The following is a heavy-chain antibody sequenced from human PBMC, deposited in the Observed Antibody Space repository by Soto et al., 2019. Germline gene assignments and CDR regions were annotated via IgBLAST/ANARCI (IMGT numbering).Heavy chain of an antibody. CDR2: ISSSGPYT. J-gene: IGHJ6*02. CDR3: ARVPVSMVRGYGMDV. Sequence: QVQLVESGGGLVKPGGSLRLSCAASGFTFNDYYMSWVRQAPGKGLEWVSYISSSGPYTKYGDSVKGRFTISRDNAKNSLYLQMSSLRVEDTAVYCCARVPVSMVRGYGMDVWGQGTTVTVSS. D-gene: IGHD3-10*01. CDR1: GFTFNDYY. V-gene: IGHV3-11*06.